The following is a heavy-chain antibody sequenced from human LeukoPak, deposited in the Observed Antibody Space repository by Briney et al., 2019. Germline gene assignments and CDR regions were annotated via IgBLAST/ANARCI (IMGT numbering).Heavy chain of an antibody. J-gene: IGHJ4*02. Sequence: ASVKVSCKVSGYTLSELSIHWVRQAPGQGLEWMGGFDPEHGKTIDSHKLRGRVTMSEDTSTGTAYMELTSLTSDDTAVYFCTTRGYSQSEFDYWGQGSLVTVSS. D-gene: IGHD5-18*01. CDR3: TTRGYSQSEFDY. CDR1: GYTLSELS. CDR2: FDPEHGKT. V-gene: IGHV1-24*01.